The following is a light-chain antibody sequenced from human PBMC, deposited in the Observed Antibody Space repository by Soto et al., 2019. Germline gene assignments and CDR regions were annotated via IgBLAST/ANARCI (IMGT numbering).Light chain of an antibody. CDR2: DDT. Sequence: SYELTQPPSVSVAPGQPARISCGGDKIGSKSVHWYQQMPGQAPLLVVYDDTDRPSGVPERFSGSNSGNTATLTISRVEAGDEAVYYCQVWDTSSDHYVLGTGTKVTVL. CDR1: KIGSKS. V-gene: IGLV3-21*02. CDR3: QVWDTSSDHYV. J-gene: IGLJ1*01.